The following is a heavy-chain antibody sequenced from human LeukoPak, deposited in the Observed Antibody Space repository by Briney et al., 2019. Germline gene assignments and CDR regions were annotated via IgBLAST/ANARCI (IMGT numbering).Heavy chain of an antibody. V-gene: IGHV3-11*04. CDR3: ARDYLDYYMDV. CDR1: GFTFSDYY. J-gene: IGHJ6*03. Sequence: GGSLRLSCAASGFTFSDYYMTWIRQAPGKGLEWVSYINTGGSTIHFADSVKGRFTISRDNAKNSLYLLMNSLRAEDTAVYYRARDYLDYYMDVWGKGTTVTISS. CDR2: INTGGSTI.